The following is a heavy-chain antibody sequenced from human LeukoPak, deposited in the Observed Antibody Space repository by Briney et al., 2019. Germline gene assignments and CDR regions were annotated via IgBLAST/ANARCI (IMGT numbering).Heavy chain of an antibody. Sequence: SQTLSLTCTVSGGSISSGDYYWSWIRQPPGKGLEWIGYIYYSGSTYYNPSLKSRVTISVDTSKNQFPLKLSSVTAADTAVYYCARYCSGGSCQTFDYWGQGTLVTVSS. D-gene: IGHD2-15*01. J-gene: IGHJ4*02. V-gene: IGHV4-30-4*08. CDR1: GGSISSGDYY. CDR2: IYYSGST. CDR3: ARYCSGGSCQTFDY.